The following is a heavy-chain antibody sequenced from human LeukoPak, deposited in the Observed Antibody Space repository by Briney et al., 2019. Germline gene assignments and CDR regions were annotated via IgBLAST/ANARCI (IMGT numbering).Heavy chain of an antibody. J-gene: IGHJ3*02. V-gene: IGHV1-2*02. Sequence: PGASVKVSCKASGYTFTGYYMHWVRQAPGQGLEWMGWINPNSGGTNYAQKFQGRVTMTRDTSISTAYMELSRLRSDDTAVYYCARSYSGYDEDAFDIWGQGTMVTVSS. CDR1: GYTFTGYY. CDR2: INPNSGGT. CDR3: ARSYSGYDEDAFDI. D-gene: IGHD5-12*01.